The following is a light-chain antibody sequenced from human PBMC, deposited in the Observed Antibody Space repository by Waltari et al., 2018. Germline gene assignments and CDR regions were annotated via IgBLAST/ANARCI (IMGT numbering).Light chain of an antibody. Sequence: SYELTQPPSVSVSPGQTATISCSEDKSGYGFPSWYQQKPGQSPALLIYQNRRRPLVVPERFSGSKSGNTATLTISGTQAMDEADYYCQTWDRGTPIFGGGTKLTVL. CDR1: KSGYGF. CDR3: QTWDRGTPI. V-gene: IGLV3-1*01. J-gene: IGLJ2*01. CDR2: QNR.